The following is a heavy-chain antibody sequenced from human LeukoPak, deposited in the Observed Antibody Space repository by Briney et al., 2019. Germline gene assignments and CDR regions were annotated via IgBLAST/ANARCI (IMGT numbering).Heavy chain of an antibody. CDR3: ARDLPTYSSSWYYYYYGMDV. D-gene: IGHD6-13*01. Sequence: PGGSLRLSCAASGFTYSSYSMNWVRQVPGKGLEWVSSISSSSSYIYYADSVKGRFTISRDNAKNSLYLQMNSLRAEDTAVYYCARDLPTYSSSWYYYYYGMDVWGQGTTVTVSS. J-gene: IGHJ6*02. CDR2: ISSSSSYI. V-gene: IGHV3-21*01. CDR1: GFTYSSYS.